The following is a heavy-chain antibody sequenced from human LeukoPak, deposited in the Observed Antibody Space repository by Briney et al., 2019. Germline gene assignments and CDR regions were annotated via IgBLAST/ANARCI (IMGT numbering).Heavy chain of an antibody. CDR1: GITLSNYG. V-gene: IGHV3-23*01. CDR2: ISERGGST. D-gene: IGHD3-10*01. Sequence: GGSLRLSCVVSGITLSNYGMSWVRQAPGKRLEWVSGISERGGSTNYADSVKGRFIISRDTSKNTVYLQMNSLRVEDTAVYFCAKRGIVIRAVIIIGFHKEAYYFDYWGQGILVTVSS. CDR3: AKRGIVIRAVIIIGFHKEAYYFDY. J-gene: IGHJ4*02.